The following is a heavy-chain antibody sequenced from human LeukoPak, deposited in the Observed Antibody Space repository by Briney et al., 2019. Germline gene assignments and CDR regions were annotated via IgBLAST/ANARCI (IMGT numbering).Heavy chain of an antibody. D-gene: IGHD1-7*01. CDR2: ISGSSNYV. CDR1: GFTFSTSI. J-gene: IGHJ5*02. Sequence: KPGGSLRLSCAASGFTFSTSIMAWVRQAPGKGLEWVSSISGSSNYVFYADSVKGRFTISRDNAKNSLYLQMNSLRAEDTAVYYCARDAESWNYAVWWFDPWGQGTLVTVSS. CDR3: ARDAESWNYAVWWFDP. V-gene: IGHV3-21*01.